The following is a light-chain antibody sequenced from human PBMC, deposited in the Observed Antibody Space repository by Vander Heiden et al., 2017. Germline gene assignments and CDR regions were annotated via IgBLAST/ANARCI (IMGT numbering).Light chain of an antibody. CDR3: QQDNDYPYT. V-gene: IGKV1-16*01. Sequence: DIQMTQSPSSLSASVGDRVTITCRASQAIKNYLAWFQQKPGNAPKSLIYAASNLQSGVPSRFSGSGSGTDFTLTISSLQPEDFATYFCQQDNDYPYTFDQGTRMEIK. CDR2: AAS. J-gene: IGKJ2*01. CDR1: QAIKNY.